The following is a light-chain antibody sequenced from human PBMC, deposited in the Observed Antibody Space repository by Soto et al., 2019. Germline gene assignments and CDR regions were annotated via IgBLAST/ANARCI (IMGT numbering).Light chain of an antibody. CDR1: QSVSNNY. J-gene: IGKJ1*01. Sequence: EIVLTQSPGTLSLSPGERATLSCRASQSVSNNYLAWYQQKPGQAPRLLIYGASSRATGIPDRFSGSGSGTDFTLIVSRLEPEDFAVYSCQQYGGSATFGQGTKVEIK. CDR3: QQYGGSAT. CDR2: GAS. V-gene: IGKV3-20*01.